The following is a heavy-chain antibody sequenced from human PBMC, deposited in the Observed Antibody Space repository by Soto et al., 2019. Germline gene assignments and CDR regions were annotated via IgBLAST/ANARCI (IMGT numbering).Heavy chain of an antibody. CDR2: ISAYNGNT. D-gene: IGHD2-15*01. CDR3: ASGRTPIDF. J-gene: IGHJ4*02. CDR1: GYTFTNFG. V-gene: IGHV1-18*01. Sequence: ASVKVSCKTSGYTFTNFGLSWVRQAPGQGLEWMGWISAYNGNTNYAQNFQGRVTMTTDTSTSTAYMELRSLRSDDTAVYYCASGRTPIDFCGKGTLVTVSS.